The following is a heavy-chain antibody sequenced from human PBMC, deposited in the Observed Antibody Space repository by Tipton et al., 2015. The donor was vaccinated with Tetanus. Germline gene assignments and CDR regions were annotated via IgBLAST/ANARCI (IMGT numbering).Heavy chain of an antibody. J-gene: IGHJ5*02. CDR2: INHSGST. D-gene: IGHD3-22*01. Sequence: TLSLTCAVYGGSFSGYYWSWIRQPPGKGLEWIGEINHSGSTNYNPSLKSRVTISVDTSKNHFSLKLSSVTAADTAVYYCARGKGYDSSGQGVNWFDPWGQGTLVTVSS. CDR1: GGSFSGYY. V-gene: IGHV4-34*01. CDR3: ARGKGYDSSGQGVNWFDP.